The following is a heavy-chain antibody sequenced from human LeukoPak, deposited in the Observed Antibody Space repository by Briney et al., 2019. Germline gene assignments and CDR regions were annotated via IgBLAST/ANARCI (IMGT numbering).Heavy chain of an antibody. J-gene: IGHJ5*02. D-gene: IGHD6-13*01. V-gene: IGHV1-2*02. CDR2: INPNSGGT. CDR1: GYTFTGYY. CDR3: ARDLAAAGPAVWFDP. Sequence: ASVKVSCKASGYTFTGYYMHWVRQAPGQGLEWMGWINPNSGGTNYAQKFQGRVTMTRDTSISTAYMELSRLRSDDTAVYYCARDLAAAGPAVWFDPWGQGTLVTVSS.